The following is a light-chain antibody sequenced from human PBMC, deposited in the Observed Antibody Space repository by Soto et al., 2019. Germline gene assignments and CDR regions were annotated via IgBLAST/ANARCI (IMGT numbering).Light chain of an antibody. V-gene: IGKV1-39*01. Sequence: EIQMTQSQSSLSASVGDRVTITCRASQSISSYLNWYQQKPGKAPKLLIYAASSLQSGVPSRFSGSGSGTDFTLTISSLQPEDFATYYCQQSYSTPWTFGQGTKADI. CDR1: QSISSY. CDR2: AAS. CDR3: QQSYSTPWT. J-gene: IGKJ1*01.